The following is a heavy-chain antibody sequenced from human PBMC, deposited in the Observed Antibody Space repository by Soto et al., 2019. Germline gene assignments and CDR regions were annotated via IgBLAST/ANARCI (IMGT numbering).Heavy chain of an antibody. CDR3: AKLSGYSGYDQGSFDY. Sequence: GGSLRLSCAASGFTFSSYAMSWVRQAPGKGLEWVSLISGNGGSTYYADSVKGRFTISRDKSKNTLYLQMNSLRAGDTAVYYCAKLSGYSGYDQGSFDYWGQGTLVTVSS. J-gene: IGHJ4*02. CDR2: ISGNGGST. V-gene: IGHV3-23*01. CDR1: GFTFSSYA. D-gene: IGHD5-12*01.